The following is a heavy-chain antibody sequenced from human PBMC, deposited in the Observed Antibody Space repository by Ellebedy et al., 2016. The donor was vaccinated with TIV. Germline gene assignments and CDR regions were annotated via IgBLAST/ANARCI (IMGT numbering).Heavy chain of an antibody. V-gene: IGHV4-61*01. D-gene: IGHD1-26*01. CDR2: IYYSGST. CDR1: GGSVSSGSYY. CDR3: ARGTYSGSYYLLDY. J-gene: IGHJ4*02. Sequence: SETLSLXCTVSGGSVSSGSYYWSWIRQPPGKGLEWIGYIYYSGSTNYNPSLKSRVTISVDTSKNQFSLKLSSVTAADTAVYYCARGTYSGSYYLLDYWGQGTLVTVSS.